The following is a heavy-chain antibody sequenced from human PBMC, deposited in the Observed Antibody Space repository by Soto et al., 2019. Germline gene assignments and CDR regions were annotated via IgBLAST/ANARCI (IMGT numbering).Heavy chain of an antibody. D-gene: IGHD4-17*01. Sequence: EVKLLESGGGLVQPGGSLRLSCAASGFTFSSYAMSWVRQAPGTGLEWISAISGSGGSTYYADSVKGRFTISRDNSKNTLYLQMNRLIAEDTAVYYCAKRTVGWYFDLWGRGTLVTVSS. CDR1: GFTFSSYA. V-gene: IGHV3-23*01. CDR3: AKRTVGWYFDL. J-gene: IGHJ2*01. CDR2: ISGSGGST.